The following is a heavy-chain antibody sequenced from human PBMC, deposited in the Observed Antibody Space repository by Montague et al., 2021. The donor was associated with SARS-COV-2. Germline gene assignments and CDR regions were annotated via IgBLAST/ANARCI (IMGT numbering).Heavy chain of an antibody. V-gene: IGHV4-39*01. Sequence: SETLSLTCTVSGGTIFSNSFYWGWIRKSPAQGLEWIGNVLSSGSTFYNTSLRSRVTMSEDMSKNQFSLKLMSVTAADTAVYYCARSTVGTSHFDYSGQGTLVTAAS. CDR1: GGTIFSNSFY. CDR2: VLSSGST. J-gene: IGHJ4*02. CDR3: ARSTVGTSHFDY. D-gene: IGHD1-26*01.